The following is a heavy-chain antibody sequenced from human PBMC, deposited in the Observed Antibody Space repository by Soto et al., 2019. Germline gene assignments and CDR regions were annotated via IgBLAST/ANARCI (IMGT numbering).Heavy chain of an antibody. J-gene: IGHJ1*01. V-gene: IGHV4-31*03. Sequence: QVQLQESGPGLVKPSQTLSLTCTVSGGSISSGGYYWSWIRQHPGKGLEWIGYIDYSGSTYYYPSLKSRVTISVATSKNHFSLKLSSVTAADTAVYYCARASMVRDTGYFQHWGQGTLVTVSS. CDR2: IDYSGST. CDR1: GGSISSGGYY. D-gene: IGHD3-10*01. CDR3: ARASMVRDTGYFQH.